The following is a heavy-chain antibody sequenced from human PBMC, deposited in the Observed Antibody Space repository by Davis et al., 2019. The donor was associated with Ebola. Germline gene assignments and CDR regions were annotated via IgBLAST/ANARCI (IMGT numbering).Heavy chain of an antibody. J-gene: IGHJ5*02. CDR3: ARVDTAMVTGWFDP. CDR1: GYTFTNYG. CDR2: ISTYYDNT. D-gene: IGHD5-18*01. V-gene: IGHV1-18*01. Sequence: ASVKVSCKASGYTFTNYGINWVRQTPGQGLEWMGWISTYYDNTNYVQKFQGRVILTTDTSTSTAYMELRGLGYDDTAVYYCARVDTAMVTGWFDPWGQGTLVTASS.